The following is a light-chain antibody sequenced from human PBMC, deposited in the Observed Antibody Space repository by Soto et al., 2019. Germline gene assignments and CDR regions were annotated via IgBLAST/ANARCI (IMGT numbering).Light chain of an antibody. CDR1: QSVSSN. Sequence: EIVLTQSPATLSVSPGDRATLSCRASQSVSSNVAWYQQKPGQTPRLLIYGASTRATGVPSRFSGSRSGTEFTLTISSLQSEDFAVYYCQQYYNWPPYTFGQGTKLDFK. V-gene: IGKV3-15*01. CDR2: GAS. CDR3: QQYYNWPPYT. J-gene: IGKJ2*01.